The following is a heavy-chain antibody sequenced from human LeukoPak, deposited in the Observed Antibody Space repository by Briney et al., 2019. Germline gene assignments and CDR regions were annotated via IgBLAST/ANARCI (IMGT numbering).Heavy chain of an antibody. V-gene: IGHV3-33*01. CDR3: TRKEVRAPLDN. D-gene: IGHD3-10*01. CDR2: ICYDGSNK. J-gene: IGHJ4*02. Sequence: GGSLRLSCAASGFTFSTYGMHWVRQAPGKGLEWVALICYDGSNKYYADSVKGRFTVSRDNSKNTLYLQMNILRAEDTGVYYCTRKEVRAPLDNWGQGTLVTVSS. CDR1: GFTFSTYG.